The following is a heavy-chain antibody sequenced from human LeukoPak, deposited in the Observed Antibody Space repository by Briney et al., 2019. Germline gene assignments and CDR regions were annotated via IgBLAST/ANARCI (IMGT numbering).Heavy chain of an antibody. CDR1: GGSISSYY. V-gene: IGHV4-59*08. J-gene: IGHJ4*02. D-gene: IGHD6-19*01. CDR2: IYYSGST. CDR3: ARGDMLYSSGWYLGKSLDY. Sequence: SETLSLTCTVSGGSISSYYWSWIRQPPGNGLEWIGYIYYSGSTNYNPSLKSRVTISVDTSKNQFSLKLSSVTAADTAVYYCARGDMLYSSGWYLGKSLDYWGQGTLVTVSS.